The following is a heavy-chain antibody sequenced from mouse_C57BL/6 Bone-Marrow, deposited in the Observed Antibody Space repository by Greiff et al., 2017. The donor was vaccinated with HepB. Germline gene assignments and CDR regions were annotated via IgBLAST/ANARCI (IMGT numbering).Heavy chain of an antibody. CDR2: FYPGSGSI. V-gene: IGHV1-62-2*01. D-gene: IGHD2-2*01. CDR1: GYTFTEYT. CDR3: ARHEMGLRRGGSYYFDY. J-gene: IGHJ2*01. Sequence: VKLVESGAELVKPGASVKLSCKASGYTFTEYTIHWVKQRSGQGLEWIGWFYPGSGSIKYNEKFKDKATLTADKSSSTVYMELSRLTSEDSAVYFCARHEMGLRRGGSYYFDYWGQGTTLTVSS.